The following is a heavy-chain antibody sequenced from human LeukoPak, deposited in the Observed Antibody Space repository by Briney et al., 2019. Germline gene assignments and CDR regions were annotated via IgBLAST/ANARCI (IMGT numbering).Heavy chain of an antibody. CDR1: GYTFTGYY. J-gene: IGHJ4*02. D-gene: IGHD3-22*01. V-gene: IGHV1-2*02. CDR2: INPNSGGT. CDR3: ARDYHYYDSSGPRFDY. Sequence: GASVKVSCRASGYTFTGYYIHWVRQAPGQGLEWMGWINPNSGGTNYAQKLQSRVTMTADTSTRTAYMELSRLRSDDTAVYYCARDYHYYDSSGPRFDYWGQGTLVTVSS.